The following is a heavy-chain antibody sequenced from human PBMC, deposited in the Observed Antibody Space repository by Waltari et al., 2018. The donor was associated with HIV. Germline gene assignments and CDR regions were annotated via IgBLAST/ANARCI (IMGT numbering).Heavy chain of an antibody. CDR1: NFTISDRH. CDR3: ATGVRYYGP. J-gene: IGHJ1*01. Sequence: ESGGRLIQTGGSLGLSCVASNFTISDRHVKWVRHASGGPQEWVVAIYPDDTTHYADSVRGRFTISRVRSRTSVLLLMNGLFVDDSAIYYCATGVRYYGPWGQGTRVTVSS. CDR2: IYPDDTT. V-gene: IGHV3-53*01. D-gene: IGHD3-22*01.